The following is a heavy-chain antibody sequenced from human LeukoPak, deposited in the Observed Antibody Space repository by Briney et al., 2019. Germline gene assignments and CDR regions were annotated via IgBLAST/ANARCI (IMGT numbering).Heavy chain of an antibody. D-gene: IGHD4-23*01. J-gene: IGHJ4*02. CDR3: ARFVDFGGFDY. CDR2: IIPIFGTA. V-gene: IGHV1-69*06. CDR1: GGTFSSYA. Sequence: SVKVSCKASGGTFSSYAISWVRQAPGQGLEWMGGIIPIFGTANYAQKFQGRVTITADKSASTAYMELSSLRSEDTAFYYCARFVDFGGFDYWGQETLVTVSS.